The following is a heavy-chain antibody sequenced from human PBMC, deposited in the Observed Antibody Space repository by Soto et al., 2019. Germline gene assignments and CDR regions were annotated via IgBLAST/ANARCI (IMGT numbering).Heavy chain of an antibody. D-gene: IGHD3-10*01. CDR3: AREPADGSGSYFFDY. CDR1: GYTFTGYY. J-gene: IGHJ4*02. Sequence: QVQLVQSGAEVKKPGASVKVSCKASGYTFTGYYMHWVRQAPGQGLEWMGWINPNSGGTNYAQKFQGWGTMTRVTSISTDYMERSRLRSDDTAVYYCAREPADGSGSYFFDYWGQGTLVTVSS. V-gene: IGHV1-2*04. CDR2: INPNSGGT.